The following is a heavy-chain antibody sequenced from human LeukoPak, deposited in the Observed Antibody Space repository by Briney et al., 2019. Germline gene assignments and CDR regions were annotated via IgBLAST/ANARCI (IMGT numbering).Heavy chain of an antibody. CDR3: ATDLRCSGGSCYSGYFDL. V-gene: IGHV1-24*01. D-gene: IGHD2-15*01. J-gene: IGHJ2*01. CDR2: FDPEDGET. Sequence: ASVKVSCKVSGYTVTELSMHWVRQSPGKGLEWMGGFDPEDGETIYAQKFQGRVTMTEDTSTDTAYMELSSLRSEDTAVYYCATDLRCSGGSCYSGYFDLWGRGTLVTVSS. CDR1: GYTVTELS.